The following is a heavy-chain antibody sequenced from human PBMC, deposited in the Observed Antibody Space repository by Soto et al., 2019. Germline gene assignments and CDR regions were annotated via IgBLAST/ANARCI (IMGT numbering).Heavy chain of an antibody. CDR3: ARLEKWYYNYYGLDV. V-gene: IGHV5-10-1*01. CDR1: GYSFTTYW. J-gene: IGHJ6*02. D-gene: IGHD1-26*01. Sequence: PGESLKISCQGSGYSFTTYWISWVRQMPGKGLEWMGKIDPADSSTNYSPSFQGHITISVDRSINTAHLQFSSLKAADTAVYYCARLEKWYYNYYGLDVWGQGTMVTFSS. CDR2: IDPADSST.